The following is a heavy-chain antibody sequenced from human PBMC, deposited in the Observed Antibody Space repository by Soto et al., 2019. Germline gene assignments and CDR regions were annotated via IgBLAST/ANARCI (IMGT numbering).Heavy chain of an antibody. Sequence: QAHLVESGGGVVQPGRSLRLSCAASGFTFTSYGMHWVRQAPGTRLEWVAVISYDGGLQHYADSVKGRFTISRDNSKNIGLLQMNSLRAEDTAVYYCVSGRGYGHASFPYSWGQGTLVSVSS. CDR2: ISYDGGLQ. V-gene: IGHV3-30*03. J-gene: IGHJ4*02. CDR1: GFTFTSYG. CDR3: VSGRGYGHASFPYS. D-gene: IGHD5-18*01.